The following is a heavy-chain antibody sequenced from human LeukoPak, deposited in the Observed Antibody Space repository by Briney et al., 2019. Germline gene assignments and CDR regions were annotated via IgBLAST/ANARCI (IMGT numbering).Heavy chain of an antibody. J-gene: IGHJ3*02. CDR3: AADYYDSSGYYPNGAFDI. D-gene: IGHD3-22*01. V-gene: IGHV4-59*08. Sequence: PSGTLSLTCTVSGGSISSYYWSWIRQPPGKGLEWIGYIYYSGSTNYNPSLKSRVTISVDTSKNQFSLKLSSVTAADTAVYYCAADYYDSSGYYPNGAFDIWGQGTMVTVSS. CDR2: IYYSGST. CDR1: GGSISSYY.